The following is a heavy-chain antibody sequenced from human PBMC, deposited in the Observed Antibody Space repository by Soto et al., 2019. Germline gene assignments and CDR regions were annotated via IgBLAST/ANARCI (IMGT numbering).Heavy chain of an antibody. CDR2: TSPVFNTA. CDR3: ARGVYGSGNYYTGPSAFDI. Sequence: QVQLEQSGAEVKKPGSSVKISCKASGGTLSDHGVSWLRQAPGQGLEWVGGTSPVFNTAKYAPKFQGRVTIAADKSTNIAYMELGSLRSADTAFYYCARGVYGSGNYYTGPSAFDIWGQGTLVIGSS. D-gene: IGHD3-10*01. CDR1: GGTLSDHG. V-gene: IGHV1-69*06. J-gene: IGHJ3*02.